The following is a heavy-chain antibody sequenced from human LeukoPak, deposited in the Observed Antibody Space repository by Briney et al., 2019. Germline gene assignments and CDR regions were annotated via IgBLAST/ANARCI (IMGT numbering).Heavy chain of an antibody. Sequence: ASVKVSCKASGYTFTDYYMHWVRQAPGQGLEWMGWINPNSGGTNYAQKFQGRVTMTRDTSISTAYMELSRLRSDDTAVYYCASSDGYYYDSSGYSDYWGQGTLVTVSS. D-gene: IGHD3-22*01. J-gene: IGHJ4*02. CDR1: GYTFTDYY. V-gene: IGHV1-2*02. CDR3: ASSDGYYYDSSGYSDY. CDR2: INPNSGGT.